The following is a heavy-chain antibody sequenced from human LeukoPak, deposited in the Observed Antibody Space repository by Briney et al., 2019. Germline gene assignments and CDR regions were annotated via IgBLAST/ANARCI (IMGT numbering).Heavy chain of an antibody. V-gene: IGHV3-9*01. CDR2: VNRNSGTI. CDR3: AKDLAVGTTPRVYAFDV. CDR1: GFTFYDYA. J-gene: IGHJ3*01. Sequence: PGGSLTLSCAASGFTFYDYAMHWVRQVPGKGLEWVGGVNRNSGTIAYGDSVEGRFTISRDNARNSLCLQMNSLRTEDTALYYCAKDLAVGTTPRVYAFDVWGQGTMVTVS. D-gene: IGHD1-26*01.